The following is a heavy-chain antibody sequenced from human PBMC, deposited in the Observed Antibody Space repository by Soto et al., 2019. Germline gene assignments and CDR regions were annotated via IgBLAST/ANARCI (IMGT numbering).Heavy chain of an antibody. D-gene: IGHD3-22*01. Sequence: PSETLSLTCTVSGGSISSYYWSWIRQPPGKGLEWIGYIYYSGSTNYNPSLKSRVTISVDTSKNQFSLKLSSVTAADTAVYYCARSSYYDSSGHYEWGQGTLVTVSS. V-gene: IGHV4-59*01. CDR1: GGSISSYY. CDR3: ARSSYYDSSGHYE. CDR2: IYYSGST. J-gene: IGHJ4*02.